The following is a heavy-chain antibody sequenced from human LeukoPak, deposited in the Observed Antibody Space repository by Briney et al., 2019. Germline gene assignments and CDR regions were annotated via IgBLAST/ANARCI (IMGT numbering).Heavy chain of an antibody. CDR1: GGSISSSSYY. V-gene: IGHV4-39*01. Sequence: SETLSLTRTVSGGSISSSSYYWGWIRQPPGKGLEWIGTIYYSGSTYYNPSLKSRVTISVDTSKNQFSLKLSSVTAADTAVYYCANSLYCTSASCLYYFDYWGQGTLVTVSS. D-gene: IGHD2-2*01. CDR2: IYYSGST. J-gene: IGHJ4*02. CDR3: ANSLYCTSASCLYYFDY.